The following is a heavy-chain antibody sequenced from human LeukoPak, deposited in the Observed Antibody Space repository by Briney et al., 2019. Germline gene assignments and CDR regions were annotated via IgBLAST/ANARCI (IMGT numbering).Heavy chain of an antibody. V-gene: IGHV1-18*01. CDR3: ARMITFGGVDYGMDV. CDR1: GYTFTSYG. J-gene: IGHJ6*02. Sequence: ASVKVSCKASGYTFTSYGISWVRQAPGQGLEWMGWISAYNGNTNYAQKLQGRVTMTTDTSTSTAYMELRSLRSDDTAVYYCARMITFGGVDYGMDVWGQGTTVTVSS. D-gene: IGHD3-16*01. CDR2: ISAYNGNT.